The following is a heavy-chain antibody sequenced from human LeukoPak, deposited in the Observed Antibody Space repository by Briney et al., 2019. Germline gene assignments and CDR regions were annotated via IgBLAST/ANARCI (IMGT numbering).Heavy chain of an antibody. CDR1: GGSFSAYY. CDR3: ARHESYGDANWFDP. CDR2: INHGGTT. J-gene: IGHJ5*02. V-gene: IGHV4-34*01. Sequence: PSETLSLTCAVYGGSFSAYYWNWIRQPPGKGLEWIGQINHGGTTNYNPSLKSRVTISVDTSKNQMSLRLSSVTAADTAVYYCARHESYGDANWFDPWGQGTLVTVSS. D-gene: IGHD4-17*01.